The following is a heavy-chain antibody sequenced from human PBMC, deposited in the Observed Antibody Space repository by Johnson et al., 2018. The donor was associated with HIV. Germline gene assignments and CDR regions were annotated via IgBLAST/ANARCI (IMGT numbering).Heavy chain of an antibody. D-gene: IGHD5-24*01. J-gene: IGHJ3*01. CDR1: GFTFDHYA. V-gene: IGHV3-9*01. Sequence: VHLVESGGGSVQPGRSLRLSCVASGFTFDHYAMHWVRQPPGKGLEWVSGLTWNSDTTGYADSVKGRFTISRDNVRNSVYLQINSLRAEDTAVYFCARGCRDGYTCDAFDVWGQGTRVTVSS. CDR2: LTWNSDTT. CDR3: ARGCRDGYTCDAFDV.